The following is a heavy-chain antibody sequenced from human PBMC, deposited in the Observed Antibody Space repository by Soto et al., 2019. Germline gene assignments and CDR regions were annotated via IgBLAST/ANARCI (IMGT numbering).Heavy chain of an antibody. V-gene: IGHV3-23*01. CDR3: AKDFLGLGATWRYFDY. Sequence: EVQLLESGGGLVQPGGSLRLSCAASGFTFSSYAMSWVRQAPGKGLEWVSAISGSGGSTYYADSVKGRFTISRDNSKNTLYLQMNSLRAEDTAVYYCAKDFLGLGATWRYFDYWGQGTLVTVSS. CDR1: GFTFSSYA. D-gene: IGHD1-26*01. J-gene: IGHJ4*02. CDR2: ISGSGGST.